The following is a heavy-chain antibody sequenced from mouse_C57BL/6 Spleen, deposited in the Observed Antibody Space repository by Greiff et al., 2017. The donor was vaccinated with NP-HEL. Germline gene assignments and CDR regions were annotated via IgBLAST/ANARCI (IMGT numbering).Heavy chain of an antibody. CDR3: AKYGSSWPYFDY. V-gene: IGHV1-69*01. J-gene: IGHJ2*01. D-gene: IGHD1-1*01. CDR1: GYTFTSYR. Sequence: QVQLQQPGAELVMPGASVKLSCKASGYTFTSYRMHWVKQRPGQGLEWIGEIDPSDSYTNYNQKFKGKSTLTVDKSSSTAYMQLSSQTSEDSAVYYCAKYGSSWPYFDYWGQGTTLTVSS. CDR2: IDPSDSYT.